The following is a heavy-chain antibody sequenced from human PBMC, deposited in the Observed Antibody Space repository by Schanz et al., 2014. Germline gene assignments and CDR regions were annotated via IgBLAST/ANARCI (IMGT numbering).Heavy chain of an antibody. CDR1: GVSIGGYY. Sequence: QVQLQESGPGLVKPSETLSLTCTVSGVSIGGYYWSWIRQPPGKGLEWIGYIFFSGSTTYNPSFIGRVTISVDMSRTLSALTRGSVTAADTAVYYCARLGVGDKAYYYYGTDVWGQGTTVLVSS. J-gene: IGHJ6*02. CDR2: IFFSGST. V-gene: IGHV4-59*08. D-gene: IGHD1-26*01. CDR3: ARLGVGDKAYYYYGTDV.